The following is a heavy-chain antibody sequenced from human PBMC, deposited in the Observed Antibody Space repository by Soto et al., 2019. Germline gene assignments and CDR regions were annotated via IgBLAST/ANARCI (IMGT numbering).Heavy chain of an antibody. CDR2: ISGSGGGT. D-gene: IGHD3-10*02. CDR1: GFTFSSYA. J-gene: IGHJ3*01. Sequence: EVQLLDSGGGLVQPGGSLRLSCAASGFTFSSYALSWVRQASGKGLEWVPSISGSGGGTYYADSVKGRFTISRDNSKNTLSFQMNSLRAENTALYYCAKSRCSGSYFNPSDAFDFWGQGTMVTVSS. V-gene: IGHV3-23*01. CDR3: AKSRCSGSYFNPSDAFDF.